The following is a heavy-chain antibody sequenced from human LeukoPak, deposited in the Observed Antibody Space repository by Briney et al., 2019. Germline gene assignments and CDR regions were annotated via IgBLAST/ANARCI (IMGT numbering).Heavy chain of an antibody. CDR2: ISSSSSYI. Sequence: KAGGSLRLSCAASGFTFSSYSMNWVRQAPGKGLEWVSSISSSSSYIYYADSVKGRFTISRDNAKNSLYLQMNSLRAEDTAVYYCARDLGEYSYGHLGYWGQGTLVTVSS. D-gene: IGHD5-18*01. CDR1: GFTFSSYS. V-gene: IGHV3-21*01. J-gene: IGHJ4*02. CDR3: ARDLGEYSYGHLGY.